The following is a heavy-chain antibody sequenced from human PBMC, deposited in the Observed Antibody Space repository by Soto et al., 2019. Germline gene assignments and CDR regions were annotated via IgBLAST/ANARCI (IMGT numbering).Heavy chain of an antibody. CDR3: ARDAERGYTAVLGF. D-gene: IGHD5-18*01. CDR1: GFTFSTYS. J-gene: IGHJ4*02. Sequence: GGSLRLSCAASGFTFSTYSMNWVRQAPGKGLEWVSYISSSSSTIYYADSVKGRFTISRDNAKNSLYLQMNSLRDEDTAVYYCARDAERGYTAVLGFWGQGILVTVSS. V-gene: IGHV3-48*02. CDR2: ISSSSSTI.